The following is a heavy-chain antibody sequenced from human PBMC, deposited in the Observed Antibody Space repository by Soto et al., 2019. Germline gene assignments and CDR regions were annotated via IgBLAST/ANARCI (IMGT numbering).Heavy chain of an antibody. V-gene: IGHV1-69*08. J-gene: IGHJ3*02. CDR3: ARDHQHGQLEGGDAFDI. CDR1: GGTFSSYT. CDR2: IITILGIA. Sequence: QVQLVQSGAEVKKPGSSVKVSCKASGGTFSSYTISWVRQAPGQGLEWMGRIITILGIANYAQKFQGRVTITADKATSTAYMELSSMRSEDNAVYYCARDHQHGQLEGGDAFDIWGQGTMVTVSS. D-gene: IGHD1-1*01.